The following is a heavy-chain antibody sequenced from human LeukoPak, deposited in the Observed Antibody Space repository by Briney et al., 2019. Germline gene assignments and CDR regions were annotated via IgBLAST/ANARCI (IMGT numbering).Heavy chain of an antibody. Sequence: PGGSLRLSCAASGFTFSSYGMSWGRQAPGTRVEGVSAISGSGGSTYYADSVKGRFTISRDTSKNTLYLQMNSLRAADTAVYYCARGMGRGDYHLVPFDYWGEGTLVTVSS. J-gene: IGHJ4*02. CDR1: GFTFSSYG. CDR3: ARGMGRGDYHLVPFDY. V-gene: IGHV3-23*01. CDR2: ISGSGGST. D-gene: IGHD4-17*01.